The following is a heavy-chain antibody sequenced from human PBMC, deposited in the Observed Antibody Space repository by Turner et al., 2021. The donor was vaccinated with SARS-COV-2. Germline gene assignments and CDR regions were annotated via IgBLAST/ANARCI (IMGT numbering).Heavy chain of an antibody. CDR3: AKDFISSTSMVTGPFDY. J-gene: IGHJ4*02. D-gene: IGHD5-18*01. Sequence: EVQLLESGGGLVQPGGSLRLSCAASGITFSSYAMSWVRQAPGKGLEWVSDISGSGGSTYYADSVKGRFTGSRDNSNNTLDLQMNSLRAEDTAVYYCAKDFISSTSMVTGPFDYWGQGTLVTVSS. CDR1: GITFSSYA. CDR2: ISGSGGST. V-gene: IGHV3-23*01.